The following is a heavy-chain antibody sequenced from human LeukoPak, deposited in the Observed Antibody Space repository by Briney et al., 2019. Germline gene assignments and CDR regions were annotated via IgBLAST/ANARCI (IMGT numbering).Heavy chain of an antibody. Sequence: GSSVKVSCKASGGTFSSYAISWVRQAPGQGLEWMGGIIPIFGTANYAQKFQGRVTITADKSTSTAYMELSSLRPEDTALYYCARDRGGSYMYFQHWGQGTLVTVSS. D-gene: IGHD1-26*01. J-gene: IGHJ1*01. CDR1: GGTFSSYA. CDR2: IIPIFGTA. V-gene: IGHV1-69*06. CDR3: ARDRGGSYMYFQH.